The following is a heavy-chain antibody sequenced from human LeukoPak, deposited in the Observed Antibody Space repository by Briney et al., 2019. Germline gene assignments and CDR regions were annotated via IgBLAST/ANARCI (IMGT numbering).Heavy chain of an antibody. CDR2: VSSNGGTT. Sequence: GGSLRLSCAASGFTFNNYAMSWVRQAPGKGLEWLSTVSSNGGTTYYADSVKGRFTISRDNSKNTLSLQMNSLRAEDTAVYYCARDYYASESYYNPSWGQGTLVTVSS. CDR3: ARDYYASESYYNPS. D-gene: IGHD3-10*01. CDR1: GFTFNNYA. V-gene: IGHV3-23*01. J-gene: IGHJ5*02.